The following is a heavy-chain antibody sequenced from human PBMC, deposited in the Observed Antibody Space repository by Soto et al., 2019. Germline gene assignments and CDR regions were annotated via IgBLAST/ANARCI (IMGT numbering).Heavy chain of an antibody. CDR3: APQPYARGSTYFAY. CDR2: IIPIFGTA. D-gene: IGHD2-8*01. Sequence: SVKVSCKASGGTFSSYAISWVRQAPAQGLEWMGGIIPIFGTANYAHKFQGRVTITADESTSTAYMALSSLRSEDTPVCYFAPQPYARGSTYFAYWGQGTLVTVSS. CDR1: GGTFSSYA. V-gene: IGHV1-69*13. J-gene: IGHJ4*02.